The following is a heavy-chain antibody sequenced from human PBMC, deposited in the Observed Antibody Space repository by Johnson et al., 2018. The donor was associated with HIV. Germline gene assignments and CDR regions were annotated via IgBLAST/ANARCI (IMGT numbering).Heavy chain of an antibody. CDR2: FSSNGGST. Sequence: VQLVESGGGLVQPGGSLRLSCAASGFTFSSYAMHLVRQAPGKGLEYVSAFSSNGGSTYYANSVKGRFPISRYNSKNTLYLQMGSLRVEDMAVSYCARSDVDRVATILFDIWGQGTMVTVSS. J-gene: IGHJ3*02. CDR3: ARSDVDRVATILFDI. CDR1: GFTFSSYA. D-gene: IGHD5-12*01. V-gene: IGHV3-64*01.